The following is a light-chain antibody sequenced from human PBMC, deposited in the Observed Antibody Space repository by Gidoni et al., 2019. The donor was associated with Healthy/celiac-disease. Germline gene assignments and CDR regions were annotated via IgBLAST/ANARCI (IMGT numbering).Light chain of an antibody. J-gene: IGLJ2*01. Sequence: SYELTQPPSVSVSPGQTASITCSGDKLGDKYASWYQQKPGQSPVLVIFQDNKRPSGITERFSGSNSGNTATLTISGTQAMDEADYYCQAWDSSIVVFGGGTKLTVL. V-gene: IGLV3-1*01. CDR1: KLGDKY. CDR2: QDN. CDR3: QAWDSSIVV.